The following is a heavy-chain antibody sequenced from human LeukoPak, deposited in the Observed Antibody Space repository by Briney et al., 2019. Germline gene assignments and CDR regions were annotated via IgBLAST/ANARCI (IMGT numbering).Heavy chain of an antibody. CDR3: ARETPEYD. V-gene: IGHV3-64*04. D-gene: IGHD6-6*01. J-gene: IGHJ4*02. Sequence: GGSLRLSCSASGFTFSSYAMNWVRQAPGKGLEYVSAISSNGGSTYYADSVKGRFTISRDNAKNSLYLQMNSLRDEDTAVYYCARETPEYDWGQGTLVTVSS. CDR2: ISSNGGST. CDR1: GFTFSSYA.